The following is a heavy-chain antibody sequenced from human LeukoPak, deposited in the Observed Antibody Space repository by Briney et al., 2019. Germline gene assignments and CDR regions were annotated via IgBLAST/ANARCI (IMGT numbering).Heavy chain of an antibody. J-gene: IGHJ3*02. CDR1: GFTFSNAW. D-gene: IGHD3-16*01. Sequence: GGSLRLSCAASGFTFSNAWMSWVRQAPGKGLEWVGRIKSKTDGGTTDYAAPVKGRFTISRDDSKNTLYLQMNSLKTEDTAVYYCAKDKDAVGEAFDIWGQGTMVTVSS. CDR3: AKDKDAVGEAFDI. V-gene: IGHV3-15*01. CDR2: IKSKTDGGTT.